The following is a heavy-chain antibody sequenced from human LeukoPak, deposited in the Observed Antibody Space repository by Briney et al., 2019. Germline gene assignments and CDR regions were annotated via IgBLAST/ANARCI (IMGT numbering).Heavy chain of an antibody. V-gene: IGHV1-46*01. J-gene: IGHJ4*02. Sequence: ASVKVSCKASGYTFTSYYMHWVRQAPGQGLEWMGIINPSGGSTSYAQKFQGRVTMTRDTSTSTVYMELSSLRSEDTAVYHCARSPTTMVRGVIIDYWGQGTLVTVSS. D-gene: IGHD3-10*01. CDR2: INPSGGST. CDR3: ARSPTTMVRGVIIDY. CDR1: GYTFTSYY.